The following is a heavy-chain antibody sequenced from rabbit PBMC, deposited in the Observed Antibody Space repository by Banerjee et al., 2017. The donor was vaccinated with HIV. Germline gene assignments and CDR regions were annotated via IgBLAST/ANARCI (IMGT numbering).Heavy chain of an antibody. J-gene: IGHJ4*01. CDR1: GFDFSSSWH. V-gene: IGHV1S40*01. D-gene: IGHD6-1*01. CDR3: ARDKYAGYTGYGYAL. CDR2: VYAGSSGST. Sequence: QSLEESGGDLVQPEGSLTLTCKASGFDFSSSWHMCWVRQAPGKGLEWIACVYAGSSGSTYYASWAKGRFTISKTSSTTVTLQMTSLTAADTATYFCARDKYAGYTGYGYALWGPGTLVTVS.